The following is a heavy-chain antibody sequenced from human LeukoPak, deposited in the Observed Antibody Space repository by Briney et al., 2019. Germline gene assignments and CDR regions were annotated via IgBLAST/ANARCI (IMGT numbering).Heavy chain of an antibody. D-gene: IGHD3-3*01. J-gene: IGHJ3*02. CDR2: IYYSGST. CDR3: ARDTIFGANAFDI. V-gene: IGHV4-59*01. Sequence: KPSETLSLTCTVSGGSISSYYWSWIRQPPGKGLEWIGYIYYSGSTNYNPSLKSRVTISVDTSKNQFSLELSSVTAADTAVYYCARDTIFGANAFDIWGQGTMVTVSS. CDR1: GGSISSYY.